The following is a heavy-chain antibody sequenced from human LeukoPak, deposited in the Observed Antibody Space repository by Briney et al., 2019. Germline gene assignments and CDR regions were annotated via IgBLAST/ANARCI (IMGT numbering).Heavy chain of an antibody. Sequence: PGGSLRLSCAASGFTFSSYAMHWVRQAPGKGLEWVAVISYDGSNKYYADSVKGRFTISRDNSKNTLYLQMNSLRAEDTAVYYCARDGITMIVVVPPFGAFDIWGQGTMVTVSS. CDR3: ARDGITMIVVVPPFGAFDI. J-gene: IGHJ3*02. V-gene: IGHV3-30-3*01. CDR2: ISYDGSNK. D-gene: IGHD3-22*01. CDR1: GFTFSSYA.